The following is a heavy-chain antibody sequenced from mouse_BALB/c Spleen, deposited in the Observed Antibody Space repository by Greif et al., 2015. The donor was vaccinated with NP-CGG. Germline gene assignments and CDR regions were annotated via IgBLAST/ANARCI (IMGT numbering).Heavy chain of an antibody. Sequence: VQLKQSGAELVKPGASVKLSCTASGFNIKDTYMHWVKQRPEQGLEWIGRIDPANGNTKYDPKFQGKATITADTSPNTAYLQLSSLTSEDTAVYYCARKLGRGLYFDYWGQGTTLTVSS. D-gene: IGHD4-1*01. V-gene: IGHV14-3*02. J-gene: IGHJ2*01. CDR1: GFNIKDTY. CDR2: IDPANGNT. CDR3: ARKLGRGLYFDY.